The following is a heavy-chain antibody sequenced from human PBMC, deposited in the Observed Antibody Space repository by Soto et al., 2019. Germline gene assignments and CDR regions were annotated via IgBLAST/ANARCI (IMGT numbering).Heavy chain of an antibody. J-gene: IGHJ5*02. V-gene: IGHV4-61*01. Sequence: SETLSLTCTVSGGSVSSGSYYWSWIRQPPGKGLEWIGYIYYSGSTNYNPSLKSRVTISVDTSKNQFSLKLSPVTAADTAVYYCARTRITMVRGVIIMVQENWFDPWGQGTLVTVSS. CDR2: IYYSGST. CDR3: ARTRITMVRGVIIMVQENWFDP. D-gene: IGHD3-10*01. CDR1: GGSVSSGSYY.